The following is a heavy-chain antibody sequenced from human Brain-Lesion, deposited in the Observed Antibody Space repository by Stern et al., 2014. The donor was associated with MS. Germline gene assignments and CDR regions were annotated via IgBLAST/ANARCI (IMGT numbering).Heavy chain of an antibody. D-gene: IGHD2-2*01. CDR2: IFNSGST. CDR1: GGSISSGGYY. CDR3: ARGRVVPGFQYYATDV. Sequence: VQLVESGPGLVKPSQTLSLSCTVSGGSISSGGYYWSWIRQPAGKGLEWIGRIFNSGSTSYNPSLKRRVPITIDTSKNQFSLRLNSMTAADTAVYYCARGRVVPGFQYYATDVWGQGTTVIVSS. V-gene: IGHV4-61*02. J-gene: IGHJ6*02.